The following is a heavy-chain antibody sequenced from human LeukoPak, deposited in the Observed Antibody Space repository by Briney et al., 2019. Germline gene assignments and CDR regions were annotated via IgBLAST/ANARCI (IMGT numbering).Heavy chain of an antibody. CDR1: GFTFSSYG. D-gene: IGHD6-13*01. CDR2: IWYDGSNK. J-gene: IGHJ4*02. V-gene: IGHV3-33*06. Sequence: QPGRSLRLSCAASGFTFSSYGMHWVRQAPGKGLDWVAVIWYDGSNKYYADSVKGRFTISRDNSKNTLYLQMNSLRAEDTAVYYCAKAWSGYSSRSPTGYWGQGTLVTVSS. CDR3: AKAWSGYSSRSPTGY.